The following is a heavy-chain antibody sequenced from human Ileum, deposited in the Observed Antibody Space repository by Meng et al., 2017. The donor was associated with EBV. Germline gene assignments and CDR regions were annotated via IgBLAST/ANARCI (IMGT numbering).Heavy chain of an antibody. CDR1: GGFISSSNDY. CDR3: ARGQKGYFDL. V-gene: IGHV4-30-4*01. CDR2: IYNSGST. Sequence: QVQLQESSPGLVKPATTLPLTCNVSGGFISSSNDYWSWIRQPPGKGLEWSGHIYNSGSTYYNPSLKSRITISVDTSKNQFSLKLSSVTAADPAVYYCARGQKGYFDLWGRGTLVTVSS. J-gene: IGHJ2*01.